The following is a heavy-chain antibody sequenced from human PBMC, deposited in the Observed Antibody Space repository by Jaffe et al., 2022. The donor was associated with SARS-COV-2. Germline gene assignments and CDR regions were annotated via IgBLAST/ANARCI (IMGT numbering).Heavy chain of an antibody. CDR1: GFTFSSYA. Sequence: EVQLLESGGGLVQPGGSLRLSCAASGFTFSSYAMSWVRQAPGKGLEWVSAISGSGGSTYYADSVKGRFTISRDNSKNTLYLQMNSLRAEDTAVYYCAKDSKYNRKALDLFDYWGQGTLVTVSS. V-gene: IGHV3-23*01. CDR3: AKDSKYNRKALDLFDY. D-gene: IGHD1-20*01. CDR2: ISGSGGST. J-gene: IGHJ4*02.